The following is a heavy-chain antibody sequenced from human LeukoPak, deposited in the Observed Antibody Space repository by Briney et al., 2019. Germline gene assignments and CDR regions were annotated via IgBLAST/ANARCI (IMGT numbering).Heavy chain of an antibody. CDR3: ARDSTYCGGGTCYNDAFDI. Sequence: GGSLRLSCAASGFTFSSYAMSWVRQAPGKGLEWVSSISPSGTYIYYADSVKGRLTISGDNAKNSLYLQMNSLRAEDTAVYYCARDSTYCGGGTCYNDAFDIWGQGTMVTVSS. J-gene: IGHJ3*02. CDR2: ISPSGTYI. CDR1: GFTFSSYA. D-gene: IGHD2-15*01. V-gene: IGHV3-21*01.